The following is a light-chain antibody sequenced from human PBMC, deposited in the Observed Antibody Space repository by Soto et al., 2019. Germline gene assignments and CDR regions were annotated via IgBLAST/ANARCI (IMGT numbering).Light chain of an antibody. CDR3: QQYFTTPLT. CDR2: GAS. Sequence: IILTQSPATLSVSPGEGASLSCRASQNVGTSLAWYQQKSGQAPRLLIYGASTRAAGVPARFSGSASGTKYTLTINTLQSEDVAVYYCQQYFTTPLTFGGGTRLEIK. J-gene: IGKJ4*01. CDR1: QNVGTS. V-gene: IGKV3-15*01.